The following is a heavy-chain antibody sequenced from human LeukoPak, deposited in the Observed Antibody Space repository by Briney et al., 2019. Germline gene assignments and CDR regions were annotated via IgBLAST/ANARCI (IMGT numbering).Heavy chain of an antibody. D-gene: IGHD6-19*01. CDR3: AKDRAVAGTDARYYFDS. Sequence: GGSLRLSCAASGFTFSEYAMHWVRQAPGKGLEWVAVIWYDGKHKYYADPVKGRFTISRDNSKNTLFLNMNSLRADDTAVYYCAKDRAVAGTDARYYFDSWGQGTLVTVSA. V-gene: IGHV3-33*06. CDR2: IWYDGKHK. J-gene: IGHJ4*02. CDR1: GFTFSEYA.